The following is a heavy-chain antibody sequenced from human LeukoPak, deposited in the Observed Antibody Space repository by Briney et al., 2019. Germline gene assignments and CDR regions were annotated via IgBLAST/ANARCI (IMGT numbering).Heavy chain of an antibody. J-gene: IGHJ6*03. D-gene: IGHD5-12*01. CDR3: ARSLATSYYYMDV. CDR1: GFTFSNYA. CDR2: ISYDESNK. Sequence: GRSLRLSCAASGFTFSNYAMHWVRQAPGKGLEWVAVISYDESNKFYADSVKGRFTISRDNSKNTLHLQMNSLRAEDTSVYYCARSLATSYYYMDVWGKGTTVTVSS. V-gene: IGHV3-30*04.